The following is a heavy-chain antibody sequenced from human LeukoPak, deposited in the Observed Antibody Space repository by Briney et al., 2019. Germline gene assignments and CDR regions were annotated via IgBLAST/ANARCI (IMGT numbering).Heavy chain of an antibody. J-gene: IGHJ3*02. Sequence: SVKVSCKASGGTFSSYAISWVRQAPGQGLEWMGGIIPIFGTANYAQKFQGRVTITTDESTSTAYMELSSPRSEDTAVYYCARARHLMGATDAFDIWGQGTMVTVSS. CDR3: ARARHLMGATDAFDI. D-gene: IGHD1-26*01. CDR2: IIPIFGTA. CDR1: GGTFSSYA. V-gene: IGHV1-69*05.